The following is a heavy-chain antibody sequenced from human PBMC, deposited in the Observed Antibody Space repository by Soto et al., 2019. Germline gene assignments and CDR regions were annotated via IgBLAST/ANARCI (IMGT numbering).Heavy chain of an antibody. V-gene: IGHV3-23*01. D-gene: IGHD2-15*01. J-gene: IGHJ3*02. Sequence: GGSMKLSCAASGFTCSMYALTWDRQTQGKGLERVSTISGSGIRTYSADTVRGRITISRDNSKNTLYLQMDSLRPEDTAVYYCAKAGSDCSGGLCFNLDAFDIWGLGTKVTVSS. CDR1: GFTCSMYA. CDR2: ISGSGIRT. CDR3: AKAGSDCSGGLCFNLDAFDI.